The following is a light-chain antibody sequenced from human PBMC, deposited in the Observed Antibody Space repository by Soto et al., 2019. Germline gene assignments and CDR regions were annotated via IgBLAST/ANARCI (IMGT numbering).Light chain of an antibody. V-gene: IGKV4-1*01. CDR1: QTLLYSSDNKNY. CDR3: QQFFTTPYT. CDR2: WAS. Sequence: DIVMTQSPDSLAVSLGERATINCKSSQTLLYSSDNKNYLAWYQQKPGQPHRLLIYWASSRDSAVPDRFAGSRSGTDFTLTITNPEAADVALYFFQQFFTTPYTFGQGTRLQI. J-gene: IGKJ2*01.